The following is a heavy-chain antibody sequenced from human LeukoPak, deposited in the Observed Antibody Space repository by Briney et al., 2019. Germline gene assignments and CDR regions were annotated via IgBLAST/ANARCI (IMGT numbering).Heavy chain of an antibody. D-gene: IGHD3-22*01. V-gene: IGHV1-18*01. CDR2: ISAYNGNT. Sequence: VASVKVSCKASGYTFTNYGIIWVRQAPGQGLQWMGWISAYNGNTNYAQKLQGRVTMTTDTSTTTAYMELRSLRSDDSAVYYCASGFSTHYYYDSSGSYNWLDPWGQGTLVTVSS. CDR1: GYTFTNYG. J-gene: IGHJ5*02. CDR3: ASGFSTHYYYDSSGSYNWLDP.